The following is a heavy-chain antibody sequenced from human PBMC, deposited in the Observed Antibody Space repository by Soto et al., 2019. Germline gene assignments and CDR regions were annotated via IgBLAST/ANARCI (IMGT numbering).Heavy chain of an antibody. J-gene: IGHJ4*02. CDR2: ISSSSNYI. D-gene: IGHD2-21*01. Sequence: EVQVVDSGGGLVKPGGSLRLSCAASGFTFSTYTMNWVRQAPGKGLEWVSSISSSSNYIYYADSLKGRFTISRDNAKNSLFLQMDSLRAEDTAVYYCASGYIAMDYWGQGTLVTVSS. CDR3: ASGYIAMDY. V-gene: IGHV3-21*01. CDR1: GFTFSTYT.